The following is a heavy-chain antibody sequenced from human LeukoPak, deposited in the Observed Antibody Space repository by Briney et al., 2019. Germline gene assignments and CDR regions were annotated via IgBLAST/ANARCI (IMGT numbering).Heavy chain of an antibody. CDR3: ARACGSGFLCL. D-gene: IGHD3-10*01. J-gene: IGHJ4*02. CDR1: GFTFCSYS. Sequence: GGSLRLSCAASGFTFCSYSMNWVRQAPGKGLEWVSSISSSSGYIYYADSVKGRFTISRDNAKNSLYLQMNSLRAEDTAVYYCARACGSGFLCLWGQGTLVTVSS. CDR2: ISSSSGYI. V-gene: IGHV3-21*01.